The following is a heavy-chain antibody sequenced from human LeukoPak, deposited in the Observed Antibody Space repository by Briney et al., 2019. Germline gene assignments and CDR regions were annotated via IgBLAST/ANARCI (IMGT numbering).Heavy chain of an antibody. V-gene: IGHV4-39*07. CDR1: GGSISSSSYY. D-gene: IGHD6-6*01. J-gene: IGHJ4*02. CDR2: IYYSGST. Sequence: PSETLSLTCTVSGGSISSSSYYWGWIRQPPGKGLEWIGSIYYSGSTYYNPSLKSRVTISVDTSKNQFSLKLSSVTAADTAVYYCARDQSIAARPFDYWGQGTLVTVSS. CDR3: ARDQSIAARPFDY.